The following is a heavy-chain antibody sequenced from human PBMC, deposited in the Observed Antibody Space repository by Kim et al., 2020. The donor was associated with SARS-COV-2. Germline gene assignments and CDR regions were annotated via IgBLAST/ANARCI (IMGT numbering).Heavy chain of an antibody. J-gene: IGHJ4*02. V-gene: IGHV1-46*01. CDR2: INPSGGST. Sequence: ASVKVSCKASGYTFTSYYMHWVRQAPGQGLEWMGIINPSGGSTSYAQKFQGRVTMTRDTSTSTVYMELSSLRSEDTAVYYCARARGTAAGTSNFDYWGQGTLVTVSS. CDR1: GYTFTSYY. D-gene: IGHD6-13*01. CDR3: ARARGTAAGTSNFDY.